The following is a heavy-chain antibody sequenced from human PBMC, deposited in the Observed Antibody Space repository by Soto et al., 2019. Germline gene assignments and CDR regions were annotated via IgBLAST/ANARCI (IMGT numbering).Heavy chain of an antibody. CDR3: ARNRYDLRAFDI. J-gene: IGHJ3*02. CDR2: ISSSGSTI. V-gene: IGHV3-48*03. Sequence: EVQLVESGGGLVQPGGSLRLSCAASGFTFSSYEMNWVRQAPGKGLEWVSYISSSGSTIYYADSVKGRFTISRDNAKNSLYLQMNSLRAEDTAVYYCARNRYDLRAFDIWGQGTMVTVSS. CDR1: GFTFSSYE. D-gene: IGHD3-3*01.